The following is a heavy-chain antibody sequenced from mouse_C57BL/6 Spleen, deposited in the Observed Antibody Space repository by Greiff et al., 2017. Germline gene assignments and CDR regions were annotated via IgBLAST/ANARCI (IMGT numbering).Heavy chain of an antibody. J-gene: IGHJ4*01. CDR2: VYPGSGSI. Sequence: QVQLQQSGAELVKPGASVKLSCKASGYTFTEYTIHWVKQRSGQGLEWIGWVYPGSGSIKYNEKFKDKATLTADKSSSTVYMELSRLTSDVTAVYFCARDEDRVYDGYYAAMDYWGQGTSVTVSS. D-gene: IGHD2-3*01. CDR1: GYTFTEYT. CDR3: ARDEDRVYDGYYAAMDY. V-gene: IGHV1-62-2*01.